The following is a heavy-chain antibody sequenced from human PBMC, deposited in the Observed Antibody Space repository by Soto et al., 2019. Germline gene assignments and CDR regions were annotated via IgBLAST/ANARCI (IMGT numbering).Heavy chain of an antibody. CDR2: IIPVLGAP. Sequence: QVQLVQSGTEVKKPGSSVKVSCKTSGGTFSSFPIAWVRQAPGQGLEWVGGIIPVLGAPSYAQMFQGRVTITADESTSAAYLELSSLRSDDTAVYFCARDRHYENHTFYYLKYYFDYWGQGTLVTVSS. V-gene: IGHV1-69*01. CDR3: ARDRHYENHTFYYLKYYFDY. D-gene: IGHD3-22*01. CDR1: GGTFSSFP. J-gene: IGHJ4*02.